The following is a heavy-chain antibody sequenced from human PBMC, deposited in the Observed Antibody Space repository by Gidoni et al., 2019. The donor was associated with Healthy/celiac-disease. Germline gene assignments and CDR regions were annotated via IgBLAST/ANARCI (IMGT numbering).Heavy chain of an antibody. J-gene: IGHJ6*02. Sequence: QVQLVQSGAEVKKPGSSVKVSCKASGGTFSSYAISWVRQAPGQGLEWMGGIIPIFGTANYAQKFQGRVTITADKSTSTAYMELSSLRSEDTAVYYCASGRAIVVVPRYYYYYGMDVWGQGTTVTVSS. D-gene: IGHD2-2*01. V-gene: IGHV1-69*06. CDR1: GGTFSSYA. CDR2: IIPIFGTA. CDR3: ASGRAIVVVPRYYYYYGMDV.